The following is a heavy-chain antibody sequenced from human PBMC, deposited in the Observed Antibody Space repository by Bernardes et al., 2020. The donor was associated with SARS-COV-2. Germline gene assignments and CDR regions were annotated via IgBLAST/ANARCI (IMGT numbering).Heavy chain of an antibody. CDR2: VSGYNGNT. J-gene: IGHJ6*02. D-gene: IGHD3-10*01. Sequence: ASVKVSCKASGYSFTRNGISWVRQAPGQGLEWMGWVSGYNGNTKYAQTVQGRVTMTTDTYTSTAYMELRSLISADTAVYYCARVPGPLWFRESQYHIMDVWGQGTTVTVSS. CDR3: ARVPGPLWFRESQYHIMDV. V-gene: IGHV1-18*01. CDR1: GYSFTRNG.